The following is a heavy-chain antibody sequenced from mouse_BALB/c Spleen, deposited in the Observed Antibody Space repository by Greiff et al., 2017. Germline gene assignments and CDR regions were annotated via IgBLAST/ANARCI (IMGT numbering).Heavy chain of an antibody. J-gene: IGHJ4*01. CDR3: ARVRDDYDDAMDY. V-gene: IGHV2-6-7*01. CDR2: IWGDGST. Sequence: VQGVESGPGLVAPSQSLSITCTVSGFSLTGYGVNWVRQPPGKGLEWLGMIWGDGSTDYNSALKSRLSISKDNSKSQVFLKMNSLQTDDTARDYCARVRDDYDDAMDYWGQGTSVTVSS. D-gene: IGHD2-4*01. CDR1: GFSLTGYG.